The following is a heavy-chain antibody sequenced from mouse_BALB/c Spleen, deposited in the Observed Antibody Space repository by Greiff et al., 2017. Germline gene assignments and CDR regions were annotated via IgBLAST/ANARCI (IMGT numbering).Heavy chain of an antibody. CDR2: IDPENGNT. V-gene: IGHV14-1*02. CDR1: GFNFKDYY. D-gene: IGHD6-1*01. Sequence: VHLKQPGAELVRPGALVKLSCKASGFNFKDYYMHWVKQRPEQGLEWIGWIDPENGNTIYDPKFQGKASITADTSSNTAYLQLSSLTSEDTAVYYCSTDLALMDYWGQGTSVTVSS. CDR3: STDLALMDY. J-gene: IGHJ4*01.